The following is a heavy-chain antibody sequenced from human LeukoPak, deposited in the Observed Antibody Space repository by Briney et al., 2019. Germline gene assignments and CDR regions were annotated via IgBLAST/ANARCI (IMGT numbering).Heavy chain of an antibody. J-gene: IGHJ4*02. Sequence: PSETLSLTCTVSGGSISSYYWRWIRQPPGKGLEWIGYIYYSGSTNNYPSLKSRVTISVDTSKNQFSLKLSSVPAADTAVYYCASSPGDILTGYWVAFFDYWGQGTLVTVSS. D-gene: IGHD3-9*01. CDR3: ASSPGDILTGYWVAFFDY. CDR2: IYYSGST. CDR1: GGSISSYY. V-gene: IGHV4-59*01.